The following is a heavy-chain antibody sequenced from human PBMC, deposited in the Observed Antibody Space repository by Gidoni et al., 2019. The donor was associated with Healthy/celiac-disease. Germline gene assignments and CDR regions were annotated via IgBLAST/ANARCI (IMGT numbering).Heavy chain of an antibody. D-gene: IGHD2-21*02. Sequence: QVQLPQWGAGLLKPSETLSLTCAFYGGSLSGYYWSWIRQPPGKGMEWIGEINHSGRTNYNPSLKSRVTISVDTSKNQFSLKLSYVTAADTAVYYCARGPGGNSGYWGQGTLVTVSS. CDR1: GGSLSGYY. V-gene: IGHV4-34*01. CDR2: INHSGRT. J-gene: IGHJ4*02. CDR3: ARGPGGNSGY.